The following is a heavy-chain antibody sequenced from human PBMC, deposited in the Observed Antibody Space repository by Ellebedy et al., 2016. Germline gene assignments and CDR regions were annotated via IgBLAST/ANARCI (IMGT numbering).Heavy chain of an antibody. CDR1: GFSLSTSGVG. CDR3: AHQQGLPYCSSSSCLDAFDI. CDR2: IFWNGDK. Sequence: SGPTLVXPTQTLTLTCTFSGFSLSTSGVGVGWIRQPPGKALEWLALIFWNGDKRYSPSLKSRLTITKDTSKNQVLLTMTDMDPVDTATYYCAHQQGLPYCSSSSCLDAFDIWGQGTMVTVSS. D-gene: IGHD2-2*01. J-gene: IGHJ3*02. V-gene: IGHV2-5*01.